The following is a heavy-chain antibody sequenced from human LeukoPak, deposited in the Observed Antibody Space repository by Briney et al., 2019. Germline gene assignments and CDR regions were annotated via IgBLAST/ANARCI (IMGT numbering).Heavy chain of an antibody. V-gene: IGHV4-59*03. CDR1: GGPLSAYY. D-gene: IGHD1-1*01. CDR2: IYDNGNT. Sequence: SETLSLTCTVSGGPLSAYYWTWIRQPPGKGLEWIGYIYDNGNTNYNPSLKSRVSISVDTSKNQFSLKPSSATAADTAVYYCATGETGSTLGGYWGQGTLVTVSS. CDR3: ATGETGSTLGGY. J-gene: IGHJ4*02.